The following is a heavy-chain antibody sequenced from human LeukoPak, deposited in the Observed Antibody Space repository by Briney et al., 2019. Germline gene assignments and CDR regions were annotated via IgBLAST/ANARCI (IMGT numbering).Heavy chain of an antibody. Sequence: GESLQISCKGSGYSFTSYWIGWVRQMPGKGLEWMGTIYPGDSDTRYSPSFQGQVTISADKSISTAYLQWSSLKASDTAMYYCARSPSYCGGDCYTDYWGQGTLVTVSS. J-gene: IGHJ4*02. CDR2: IYPGDSDT. CDR3: ARSPSYCGGDCYTDY. D-gene: IGHD2-21*02. V-gene: IGHV5-51*01. CDR1: GYSFTSYW.